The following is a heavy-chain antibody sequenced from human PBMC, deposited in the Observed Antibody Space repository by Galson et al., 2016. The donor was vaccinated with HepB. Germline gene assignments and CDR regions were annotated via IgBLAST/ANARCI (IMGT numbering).Heavy chain of an antibody. V-gene: IGHV3-21*01. CDR2: IGGRTADR. Sequence: SLRLSCAASGFAFPIYLMSWLRQSPGKGPEWVASIGGRTADRYYADSARGRFTISRDNSKNSLFLQMTSLSAADTAVYYCATGYMSGWFIFDHWGQGAMVTVSS. CDR1: GFAFPIYL. J-gene: IGHJ4*02. CDR3: ATGYMSGWFIFDH. D-gene: IGHD6-19*01.